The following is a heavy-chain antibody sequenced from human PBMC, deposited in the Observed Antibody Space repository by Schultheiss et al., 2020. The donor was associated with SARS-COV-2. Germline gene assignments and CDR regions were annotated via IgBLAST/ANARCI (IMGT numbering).Heavy chain of an antibody. V-gene: IGHV5-51*01. CDR2: IYPGDSDT. Sequence: GESLKISCKASGYSFSNYWIGWVRQMPGKGLDWMGIIYPGDSDTRYSPSFQGQVTISVDKSIATAYLQWSSLKASDTGIYYCARRTRYEPNWFDPWGQGTLVTVSS. J-gene: IGHJ5*02. D-gene: IGHD2-2*01. CDR1: GYSFSNYW. CDR3: ARRTRYEPNWFDP.